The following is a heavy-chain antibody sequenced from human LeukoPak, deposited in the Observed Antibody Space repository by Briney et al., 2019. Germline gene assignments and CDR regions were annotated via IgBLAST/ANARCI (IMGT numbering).Heavy chain of an antibody. J-gene: IGHJ3*02. Sequence: SETLSLTCTVSGGSISSYYWSWIRQPPGKGLEWIGYIYYSGSTNYNPSLKSRVTISVDTSKNQFSLKLSSVTAADTAVYYCARGLYGLGSYDAFDIWAKGQWSPSLQ. V-gene: IGHV4-59*12. D-gene: IGHD3-10*01. CDR2: IYYSGST. CDR1: GGSISSYY. CDR3: ARGLYGLGSYDAFDI.